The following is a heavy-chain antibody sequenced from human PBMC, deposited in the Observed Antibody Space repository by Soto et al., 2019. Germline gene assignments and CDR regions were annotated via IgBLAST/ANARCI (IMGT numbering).Heavy chain of an antibody. J-gene: IGHJ4*02. V-gene: IGHV3-30*02. D-gene: IGHD6-25*01. CDR1: GFPFNNFG. CDR3: AKDLVLYRTASTNPWDS. CDR2: LSNDENHI. Sequence: QVQLVESGGGVYKPGGSLRFSGAASGFPFNNFGMHWVRQPQGRGLEWGAFLSNDENHIYYGESVKGRFAISKDISKNTLYLQMNTLRTQDTAVYHCAKDLVLYRTASTNPWDSWGQGTLVTVSS.